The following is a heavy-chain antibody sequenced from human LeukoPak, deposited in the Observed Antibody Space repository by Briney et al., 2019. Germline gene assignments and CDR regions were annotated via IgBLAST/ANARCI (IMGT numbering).Heavy chain of an antibody. CDR2: IRSKAYGGTT. J-gene: IGHJ1*01. CDR1: GFTFGDYA. Sequence: GGSLRLSCTASGFTFGDYAMGWVRQAPGKGLEWVGFIRSKAYGGTTEYAASVKGRFTISRDDSKSIAYLQMNSLKTEDTAVYYCTREAVGADYSDYDTDFWGQGTLVTVSS. V-gene: IGHV3-49*04. CDR3: TREAVGADYSDYDTDF. D-gene: IGHD4-11*01.